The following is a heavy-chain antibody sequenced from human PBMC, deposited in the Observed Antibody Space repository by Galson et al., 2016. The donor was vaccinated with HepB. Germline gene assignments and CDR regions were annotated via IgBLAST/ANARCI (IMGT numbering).Heavy chain of an antibody. V-gene: IGHV4-39*01. Sequence: SETLSLTCVVSGGSIGSSNYYWGWIRQPPRKALEWLGSIYYTGRTFYNPSLKSRVTIFVDTSSNQFSLRLSSVTAADTAVYYCARHEPSFCNSGTCYPYYFDYWGQGTLVTVSS. J-gene: IGHJ4*02. CDR3: ARHEPSFCNSGTCYPYYFDY. CDR1: GGSIGSSNYY. CDR2: IYYTGRT. D-gene: IGHD1-26*01.